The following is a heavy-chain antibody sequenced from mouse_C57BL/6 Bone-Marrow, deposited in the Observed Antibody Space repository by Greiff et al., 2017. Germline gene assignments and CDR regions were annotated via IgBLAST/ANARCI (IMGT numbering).Heavy chain of an antibody. CDR1: GFTFTDYY. CDR2: IRNKANGYTT. V-gene: IGHV7-3*01. D-gene: IGHD1-1*01. Sequence: EVKVVESGGGLVQPGGSLSLSCAASGFTFTDYYMSWVRQPPGKALEWLGFIRNKANGYTTEYSASVKGRFTISRDNSQSSLYLQMNALRAEDSATYYCARLGITTVVARYWYFDVWGTGTTVTVSS. J-gene: IGHJ1*03. CDR3: ARLGITTVVARYWYFDV.